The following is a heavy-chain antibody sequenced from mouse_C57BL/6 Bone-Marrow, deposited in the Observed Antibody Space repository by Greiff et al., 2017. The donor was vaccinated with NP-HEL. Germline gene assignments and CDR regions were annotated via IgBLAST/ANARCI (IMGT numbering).Heavy chain of an antibody. CDR3: ARWGIAY. Sequence: QVQLQQSGPELVKPGASVKISCKASSYAFSSSWMNWVKQRPGKGLEWIGRIYPGDGDTNYNGKFKGKATLTADKSSSTAYMQLSSLTSEDSAVYFCARWGIAYWGQGTLVTVSA. CDR2: IYPGDGDT. V-gene: IGHV1-82*01. CDR1: SYAFSSSW. J-gene: IGHJ3*01.